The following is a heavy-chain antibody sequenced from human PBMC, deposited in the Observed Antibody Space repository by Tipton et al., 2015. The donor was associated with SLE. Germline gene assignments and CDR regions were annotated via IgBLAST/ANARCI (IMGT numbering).Heavy chain of an antibody. CDR3: AKEGGDDSSGYMHY. CDR1: GFTFSNYA. D-gene: IGHD3-22*01. V-gene: IGHV3-30*04. CDR2: ISYDGSNK. J-gene: IGHJ4*02. Sequence: SLRLSCAASGFTFSNYAMHWVRQAPGKGLEWVAVISYDGSNKYYADSVKGRFTISRDNSKNTLYLQMNSLRAEDTAVYYCAKEGGDDSSGYMHYWGQRTLVTVSP.